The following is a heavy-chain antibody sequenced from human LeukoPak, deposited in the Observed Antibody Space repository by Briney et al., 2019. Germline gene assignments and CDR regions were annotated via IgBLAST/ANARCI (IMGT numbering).Heavy chain of an antibody. Sequence: SVKVSCKASGGTFSSYAISWVRQAPGQGLEWMGRIIPILGIANYAQKFQGRVTITADKSTSTAYMELSSLRSEDTAVYYCARNTVDTAMVRGFYFDYWGQGTLVTVSS. CDR1: GGTFSSYA. CDR3: ARNTVDTAMVRGFYFDY. J-gene: IGHJ4*02. CDR2: IIPILGIA. V-gene: IGHV1-69*04. D-gene: IGHD5-18*01.